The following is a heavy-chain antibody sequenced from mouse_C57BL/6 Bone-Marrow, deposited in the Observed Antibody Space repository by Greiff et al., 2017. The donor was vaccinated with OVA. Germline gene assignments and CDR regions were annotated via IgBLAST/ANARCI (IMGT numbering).Heavy chain of an antibody. J-gene: IGHJ3*01. D-gene: IGHD2-3*01. CDR2: IYPGDGDT. Sequence: VQLQQSGPELVKPGASVKISCKASGYAFSSSWMNWVKQRPGKGLEWIGRIYPGDGDTNYNGKFKGKATLTADKSSSTAYMQLSSLTSEDSAVYFCARGIYDGYPFAYWGQGTLVTVSA. CDR3: ARGIYDGYPFAY. CDR1: GYAFSSSW. V-gene: IGHV1-82*01.